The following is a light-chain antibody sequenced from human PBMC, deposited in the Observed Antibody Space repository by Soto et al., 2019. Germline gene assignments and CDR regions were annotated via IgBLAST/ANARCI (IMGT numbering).Light chain of an antibody. CDR2: EGS. J-gene: IGLJ1*01. CDR1: SSDVGSYNL. CDR3: CSYAGSSTFYV. V-gene: IGLV2-23*01. Sequence: QSVLTQPASVSGSPGQSITISCTGTSSDVGSYNLVSWYQQHPGKAPKLMIYEGSKRPSGVSNRFSGSKSGNTASLTISGLQADEEADYYCCSYAGSSTFYVFGTGTKLTVL.